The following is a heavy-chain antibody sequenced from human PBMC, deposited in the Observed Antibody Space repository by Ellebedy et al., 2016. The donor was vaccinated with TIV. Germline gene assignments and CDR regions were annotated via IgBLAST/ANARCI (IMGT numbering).Heavy chain of an antibody. Sequence: GESLKISXKASGYSFSTYWIGWVRQMPGKGLEWMAIIYPGDSDTRYSPSLQGQVTISADKPISTAYLQWSSLKASDTAMYYCARHVKTQDRVSHFDYWGQGTLVTVSS. CDR2: IYPGDSDT. V-gene: IGHV5-51*01. J-gene: IGHJ4*02. CDR1: GYSFSTYW. CDR3: ARHVKTQDRVSHFDY.